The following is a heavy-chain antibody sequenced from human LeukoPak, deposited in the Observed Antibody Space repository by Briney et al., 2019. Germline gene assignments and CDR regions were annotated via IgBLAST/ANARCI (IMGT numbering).Heavy chain of an antibody. CDR1: GITVSSNY. J-gene: IGHJ4*02. V-gene: IGHV3-53*01. CDR3: ARFVISVDY. CDR2: IYCDGST. Sequence: GGSLRLSCAAFGITVSSNYISWVRQAPGKGVEWVSVIYCDGSTYYADSVKGRFTISRDKSKNTLYLQRNSLRDEATAVYYWARFVISVDYWGQGTLVTVSS. D-gene: IGHD6-25*01.